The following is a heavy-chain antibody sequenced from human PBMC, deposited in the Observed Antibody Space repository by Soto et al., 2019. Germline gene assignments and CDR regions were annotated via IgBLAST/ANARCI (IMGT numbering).Heavy chain of an antibody. CDR1: GGSISSYY. D-gene: IGHD3-22*01. V-gene: IGHV4-59*01. CDR2: IYYSGST. Sequence: ETLSLTCTVSGGSISSYYWSWIRQPPGKGLEWIGYIYYSGSTNYNPSLKSRVTISVDTSKNQFSLKLSSVTAADTAVYYCARGLRRYYDSSGYFDYWGQGTLVTVSS. J-gene: IGHJ4*02. CDR3: ARGLRRYYDSSGYFDY.